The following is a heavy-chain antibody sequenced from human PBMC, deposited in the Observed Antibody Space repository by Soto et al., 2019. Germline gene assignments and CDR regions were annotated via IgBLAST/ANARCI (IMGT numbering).Heavy chain of an antibody. D-gene: IGHD2-2*01. CDR2: IIPIFGTA. CDR1: GGTFSSYA. V-gene: IGHV1-69*01. J-gene: IGHJ6*02. CDR3: ARDLPELYQPRNWGMDV. Sequence: QVQLVQSGAKVKKPGSSVKVSCKASGGTFSSYAISWVRQAPGQGLEWMGGIIPIFGTANYAQKFQGRVTITADESTSTAYMELSSLRSEDTAVYYCARDLPELYQPRNWGMDVWGQGTTVTVSS.